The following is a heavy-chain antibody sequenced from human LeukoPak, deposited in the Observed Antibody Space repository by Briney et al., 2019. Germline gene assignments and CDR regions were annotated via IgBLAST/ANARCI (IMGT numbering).Heavy chain of an antibody. J-gene: IGHJ4*02. CDR1: GYTFTSYG. D-gene: IGHD3-22*01. V-gene: IGHV1-18*01. CDR2: INAYNGNT. Sequence: ASVKVSCKASGYTFTSYGISWVRQAPGQGLEWMGWINAYNGNTNYAQKLQGRVTMNTDTSTSTAYMKLRSLRSDDTAVYYCARDFYYDSSGYYSRRKFDYWGQGTLVTVSS. CDR3: ARDFYYDSSGYYSRRKFDY.